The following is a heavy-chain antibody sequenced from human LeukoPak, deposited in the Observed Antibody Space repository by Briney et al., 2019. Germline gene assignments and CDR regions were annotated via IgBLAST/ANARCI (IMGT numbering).Heavy chain of an antibody. CDR2: INPSGGST. J-gene: IGHJ4*02. Sequence: VASVKVSCKASGYTFTSYYMHWVRQAPGQGLEWMGIINPSGGSTSYAQKFQGRVTMTRDMSTSTVYMELSSLRSEDTAVYYCAAGGNNWNGLDYWGQGTLVTVSS. CDR3: AAGGNNWNGLDY. V-gene: IGHV1-46*01. CDR1: GYTFTSYY. D-gene: IGHD1-1*01.